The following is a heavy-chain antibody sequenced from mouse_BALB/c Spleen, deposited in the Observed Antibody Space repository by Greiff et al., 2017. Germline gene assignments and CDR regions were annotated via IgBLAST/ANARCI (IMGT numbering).Heavy chain of an antibody. CDR2: ISYDGSN. CDR1: GYSITSGYY. J-gene: IGHJ2*01. V-gene: IGHV3-6*02. D-gene: IGHD1-2*01. Sequence: EVQLQESGPGLVKPSQSLSLTCSVTGYSITSGYYWNWIRQFPGNKLEWMGYISYDGSNNYNPSLKNRISITRDTSKNQFFLKLNSVTTEDTATYYCAREPLTTAIDYWGQGTTLTVSS. CDR3: AREPLTTAIDY.